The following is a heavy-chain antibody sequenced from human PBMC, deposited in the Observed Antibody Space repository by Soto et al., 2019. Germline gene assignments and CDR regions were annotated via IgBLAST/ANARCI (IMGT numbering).Heavy chain of an antibody. CDR3: ARHRDCSSTSCYGALDP. D-gene: IGHD2-2*01. CDR1: GGSISSYY. J-gene: IGHJ5*02. Sequence: TSETLSLTCTVSGGSISSYYWSWIRQPPGKGLEWIGYIYYSGSTNYNPSLKSRVTISVDTSKNQFSLKLSSVTAADTAVYYCARHRDCSSTSCYGALDPWGQGTLVTVSS. V-gene: IGHV4-59*08. CDR2: IYYSGST.